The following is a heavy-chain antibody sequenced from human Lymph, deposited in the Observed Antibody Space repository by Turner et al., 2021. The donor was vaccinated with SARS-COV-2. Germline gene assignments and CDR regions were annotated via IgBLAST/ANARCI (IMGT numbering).Heavy chain of an antibody. CDR2: ISSSSSYI. D-gene: IGHD4-17*01. CDR1: GFTFSTYS. V-gene: IGHV3-21*01. Sequence: DVQLVESGGGLVKPGGSLRLSCAASGFTFSTYSINWVRQAPGKGLEWISSISSSSSYIYDADSVKGRFTISRDDAKNSLYLQMNSLRAEDTAVYYCARDIPTTADYFDYWGQGTLVAVSS. CDR3: ARDIPTTADYFDY. J-gene: IGHJ4*02.